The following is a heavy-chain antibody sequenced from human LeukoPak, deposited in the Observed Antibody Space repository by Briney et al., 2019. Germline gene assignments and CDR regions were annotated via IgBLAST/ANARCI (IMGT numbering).Heavy chain of an antibody. Sequence: GGSLRLSCAASGFTLSRYWMHWVRQAPGEGLVWVSRINEDGGDTSYADSVKGRFTISRDTAKNTLYLQMNSLGVEDTAVYYCARAAAGNWGSIDYWGQGTLVTVSS. CDR1: GFTLSRYW. D-gene: IGHD7-27*01. CDR2: INEDGGDT. CDR3: ARAAAGNWGSIDY. V-gene: IGHV3-74*01. J-gene: IGHJ4*02.